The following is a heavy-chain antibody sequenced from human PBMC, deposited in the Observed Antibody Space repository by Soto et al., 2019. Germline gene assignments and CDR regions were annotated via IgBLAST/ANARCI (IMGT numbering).Heavy chain of an antibody. CDR2: ISSTGETT. V-gene: IGHV3-48*01. CDR3: AGDVRLPDY. J-gene: IGHJ4*02. D-gene: IGHD3-10*02. Sequence: CIRQATGKGLEWVSFISSTGETTYYADSVKGRLTISRDNAKNSLFLQMNSLTADYKAVYDRAGDVRLPDYLGKGTLVTVSS.